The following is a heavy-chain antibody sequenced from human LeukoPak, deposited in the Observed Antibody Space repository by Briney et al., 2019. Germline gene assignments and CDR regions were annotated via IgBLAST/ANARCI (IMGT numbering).Heavy chain of an antibody. CDR3: AKDVKVLEGVVPAAYEPHGGLDP. D-gene: IGHD2-2*01. CDR1: GFTFSSYG. Sequence: GGSLRLSCAASGFTFSSYGMHWVRQAPGKGLEWVAVISYDGSNKYYADSVKGRFTISRDNSKNTLYLQMNSLRAEDTAVYYCAKDVKVLEGVVPAAYEPHGGLDPWGQGTLVTVSS. CDR2: ISYDGSNK. V-gene: IGHV3-30*18. J-gene: IGHJ5*02.